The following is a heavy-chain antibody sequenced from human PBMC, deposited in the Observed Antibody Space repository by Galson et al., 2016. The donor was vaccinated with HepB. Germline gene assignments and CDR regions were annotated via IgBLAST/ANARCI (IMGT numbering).Heavy chain of an antibody. CDR2: IYQTGTA. CDR1: GGSISNDYW. D-gene: IGHD4/OR15-4a*01. CDR3: ARGTLGTAATMAFDY. V-gene: IGHV4-4*02. J-gene: IGHJ4*02. Sequence: ETLSLTCTVSGGSISNDYWWSWVRQSPGKGLEGIGEIYQTGTANYNPSFTRRATISVDKSKNQFSLRLDSVTAADTAVYYCARGTLGTAATMAFDYWGQGTLVSVSS.